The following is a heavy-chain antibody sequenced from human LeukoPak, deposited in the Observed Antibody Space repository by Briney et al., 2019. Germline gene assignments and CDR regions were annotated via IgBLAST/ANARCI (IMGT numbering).Heavy chain of an antibody. CDR1: GYTFTSYG. D-gene: IGHD4-17*01. CDR2: ISAYNGNT. J-gene: IGHJ3*02. CDR3: ARGHNYGDYRGAFDI. V-gene: IGHV1-18*01. Sequence: ASVKVSCKASGYTFTSYGISWVRQAPGQGLEWMGWISAYNGNTNYAQKLQGRVTMTTDTSTSTAYMELRSLRSDDTAVYYCARGHNYGDYRGAFDIWGQGTMVTVSS.